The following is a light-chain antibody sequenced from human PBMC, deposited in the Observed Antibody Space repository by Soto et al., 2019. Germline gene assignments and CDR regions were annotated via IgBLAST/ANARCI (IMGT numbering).Light chain of an antibody. CDR3: HSRA. Sequence: DIQLTQTPSTLSASVGDEVTITCRASQTISRWLAWYQQKPRRAPKLLIYDASTLESGVPSRFSGSGSETDFTLTISRLQPDDCATYFCHSRAFGQGTRLDI. CDR2: DAS. CDR1: QTISRW. V-gene: IGKV1-5*01. J-gene: IGKJ5*01.